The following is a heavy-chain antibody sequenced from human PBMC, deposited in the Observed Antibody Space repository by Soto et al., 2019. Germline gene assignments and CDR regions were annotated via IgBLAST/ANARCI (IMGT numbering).Heavy chain of an antibody. Sequence: QVQLVESGGGVVQPGRSLRLSCAASGFTFSSYGMHWVRQAPGKGLEWVAVISYDGSNKYYADSVKGRFTISRDNSKTTLYLQMNSLRAEDTAVYYCAKDLHYFDYWGQGTLVTVSS. V-gene: IGHV3-30*18. J-gene: IGHJ4*02. CDR1: GFTFSSYG. CDR3: AKDLHYFDY. CDR2: ISYDGSNK.